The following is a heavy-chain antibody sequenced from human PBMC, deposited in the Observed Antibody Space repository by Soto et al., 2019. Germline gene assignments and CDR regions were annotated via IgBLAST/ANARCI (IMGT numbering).Heavy chain of an antibody. V-gene: IGHV3-23*01. Sequence: QLLESGGGLVQPGGSLRLSCAASGFTFSNYAMSWVRQAPGKGLEWVSVISASGSTTYYADSMKGRFAISRDSSKNTLYLQMERMRAEDTAVYYCAKDQRSTATTVLDYWGQGTLVTVSS. CDR2: ISASGSTT. CDR3: AKDQRSTATTVLDY. CDR1: GFTFSNYA. D-gene: IGHD4-17*01. J-gene: IGHJ4*02.